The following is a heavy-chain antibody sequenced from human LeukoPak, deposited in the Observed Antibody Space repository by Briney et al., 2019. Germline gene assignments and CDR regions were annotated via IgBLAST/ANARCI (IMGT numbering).Heavy chain of an antibody. D-gene: IGHD5-24*01. CDR2: ISSGSTYR. J-gene: IGHJ4*02. V-gene: IGHV3-21*01. Sequence: PGGSLRLSSTASGFTFNSYTVNWVRQAPGKGLEWVSSISSGSTYRYYADSVKGRFTISRDNAENSLFLQMDSLRAEDTALYYCARDSERRDGFSLYFFDYWGRGTLVTVSS. CDR3: ARDSERRDGFSLYFFDY. CDR1: GFTFNSYT.